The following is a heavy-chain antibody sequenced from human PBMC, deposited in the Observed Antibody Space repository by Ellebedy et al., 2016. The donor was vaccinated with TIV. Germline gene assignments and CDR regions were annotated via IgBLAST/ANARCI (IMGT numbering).Heavy chain of an antibody. CDR2: IKQDGSEK. J-gene: IGHJ6*02. CDR1: GFTFSSYW. Sequence: GESLKISCAASGFTFSSYWMHWVRQAPGKGLEWVANIKQDGSEKYYVDSVKGRFTISRDNAKNSLYLQMNTLRAEDTDIYYCARALDVWGQGTTVTVSS. CDR3: ARALDV. V-gene: IGHV3-7*03.